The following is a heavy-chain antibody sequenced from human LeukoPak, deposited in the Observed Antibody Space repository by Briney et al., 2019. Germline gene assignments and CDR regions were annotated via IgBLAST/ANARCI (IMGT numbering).Heavy chain of an antibody. CDR2: IYYSVST. CDR1: GGSIRSYY. CDR3: ARDARNYYDSSGYYLSFDL. J-gene: IGHJ2*01. D-gene: IGHD3-22*01. Sequence: SETLSLTCTVSGGSIRSYYWSWIRQPPGKGLEWIGYIYYSVSTNYNPSLKSRVTISVDTSKNQFSLKLSSVTAADTAVYYCARDARNYYDSSGYYLSFDLWGRGTLVTVSS. V-gene: IGHV4-59*01.